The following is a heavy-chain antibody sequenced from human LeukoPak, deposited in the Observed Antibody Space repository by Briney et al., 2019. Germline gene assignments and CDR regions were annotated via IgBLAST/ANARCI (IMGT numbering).Heavy chain of an antibody. V-gene: IGHV3-21*01. J-gene: IGHJ4*02. Sequence: GGSLRLSCAASGFTFSSYSMNWVRHAPGKGLEWGSSISSSSRYIYYADSVRGRFTISRDNAKNSLYLRMNSVRAEDTAVYYCARARSSWHFDYWGQGTLVTVSS. CDR1: GFTFSSYS. CDR2: ISSSSRYI. D-gene: IGHD6-13*01. CDR3: ARARSSWHFDY.